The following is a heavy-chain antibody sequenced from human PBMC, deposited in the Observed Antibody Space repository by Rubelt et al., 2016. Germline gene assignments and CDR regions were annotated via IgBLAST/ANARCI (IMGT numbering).Heavy chain of an antibody. CDR2: IIPILGIA. CDR3: ASSLPNLFGIAARDYYYYYGMDV. CDR1: GGTFSSYA. Sequence: QVQLVQSGAEVKKPGSSVKVSCKASGGTFSSYAISWVRQAPGQGLEWMGRIIPILGIANYAQKFQGRVTITADKSTSTAYMGLSILRSEDTAVYYCASSLPNLFGIAARDYYYYYGMDVWGQGTTVTVSS. D-gene: IGHD6-6*01. V-gene: IGHV1-69*04. J-gene: IGHJ6*02.